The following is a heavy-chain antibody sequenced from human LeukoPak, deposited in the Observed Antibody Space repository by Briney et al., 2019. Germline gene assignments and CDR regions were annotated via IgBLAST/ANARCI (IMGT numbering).Heavy chain of an antibody. CDR3: AREVAGTEYYFDY. CDR1: GFTFSSYS. D-gene: IGHD6-19*01. J-gene: IGHJ4*02. CDR2: IKQDGSEK. V-gene: IGHV3-7*01. Sequence: GGSLRLSCAASGFTFSSYSMNWVRQAPGKGLEWVANIKQDGSEKYYVDSVKGRFTISRDNAKNSLYLQMNSLRAEDTAVYYCAREVAGTEYYFDYWGQGTLVTVSS.